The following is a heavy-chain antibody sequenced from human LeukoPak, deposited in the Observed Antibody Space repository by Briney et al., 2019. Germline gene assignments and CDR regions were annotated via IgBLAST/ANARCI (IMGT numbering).Heavy chain of an antibody. CDR3: TSGTSIAAGVDY. J-gene: IGHJ4*02. D-gene: IGHD6-6*01. Sequence: PGGPLRLSGAASGFTFSTNTMNGVGQAPGKGLEGVSSISSSSSYIYYADSVKGRFTISRDNAKNSLYLQMNSLRAEDTAVYYCTSGTSIAAGVDYWGQGTLVTVSS. CDR1: GFTFSTNT. CDR2: ISSSSSYI. V-gene: IGHV3-21*01.